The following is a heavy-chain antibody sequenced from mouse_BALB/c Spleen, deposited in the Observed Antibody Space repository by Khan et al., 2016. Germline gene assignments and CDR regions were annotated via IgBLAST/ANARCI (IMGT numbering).Heavy chain of an antibody. V-gene: IGHV1-80*01. CDR3: ARGTPFAS. J-gene: IGHJ3*01. D-gene: IGHD2-14*01. Sequence: VQLQQSGAELVRPGSSVKISCKASGYAFSGYWMNWVTQRPGQGLEWIGQIYPGDGDTNYNGKFKGTATLTADKSSSTAYRQLSSLTSEDSAVYFCARGTPFASWGQGTLVTVSA. CDR1: GYAFSGYW. CDR2: IYPGDGDT.